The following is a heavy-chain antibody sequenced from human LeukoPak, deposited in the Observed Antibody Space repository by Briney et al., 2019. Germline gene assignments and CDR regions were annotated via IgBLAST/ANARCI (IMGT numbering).Heavy chain of an antibody. D-gene: IGHD1-20*01. Sequence: GGSLRLSCAASGFTFSSYWMNWARQAPGKGLEWVASINHNGNVNYYVDSVKGRFTISRDNAKNTLYLQMNNLGADDTAVYYCASDLTGPQDYWGQGTLVTVSS. CDR2: INHNGNVN. J-gene: IGHJ4*02. CDR3: ASDLTGPQDY. V-gene: IGHV3-7*01. CDR1: GFTFSSYW.